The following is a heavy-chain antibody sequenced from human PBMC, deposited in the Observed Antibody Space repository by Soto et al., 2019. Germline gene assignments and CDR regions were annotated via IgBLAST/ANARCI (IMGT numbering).Heavy chain of an antibody. J-gene: IGHJ4*02. D-gene: IGHD6-13*01. Sequence: GGSLRLSCAASGFTFSDYYMSWIRQVPGKGLEWVSCISSSGSTIYYGDSVKGRFTISGDNAKNSLYLQMSSLRAEDTAVYYCAGAISWYGYNDYWGQGTLVTVSS. V-gene: IGHV3-11*01. CDR2: ISSSGSTI. CDR1: GFTFSDYY. CDR3: AGAISWYGYNDY.